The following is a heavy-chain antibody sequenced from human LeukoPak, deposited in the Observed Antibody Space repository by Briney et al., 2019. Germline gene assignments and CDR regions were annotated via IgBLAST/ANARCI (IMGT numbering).Heavy chain of an antibody. CDR1: GGSISSSTYY. D-gene: IGHD1-26*01. Sequence: SETLSLTCTVSGGSISSSTYYWGWIRQPPGRGLEWIGSIYYSGRAYYNPSLKSRVTISVDTSKNQFSLKLSSVTAADTAVYYCARHPKMGSDWFDPWGQGTLVTVSS. J-gene: IGHJ5*02. CDR3: ARHPKMGSDWFDP. V-gene: IGHV4-39*01. CDR2: IYYSGRA.